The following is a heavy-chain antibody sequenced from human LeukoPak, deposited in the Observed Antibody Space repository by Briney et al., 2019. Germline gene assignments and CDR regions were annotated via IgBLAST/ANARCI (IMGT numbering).Heavy chain of an antibody. D-gene: IGHD3-3*01. CDR3: ARDPHIAIFRGVRDINYNY. CDR2: INRNSGGT. V-gene: IGHV1-2*02. CDR1: GYSFTGYY. Sequence: ASVKVSCKAAGYSFTGYYIHWVRHRPAQGLEWVGWINRNSGGTNYAQKFQGRVTMTRGTSISTAYMEMSRLRSDDTAVYYCARDPHIAIFRGVRDINYNYWGQLSLVSVAS. J-gene: IGHJ4*02.